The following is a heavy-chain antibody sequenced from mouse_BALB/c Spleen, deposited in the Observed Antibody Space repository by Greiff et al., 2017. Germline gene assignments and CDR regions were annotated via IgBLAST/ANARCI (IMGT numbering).Heavy chain of an antibody. Sequence: EVKLMESGGGLVQPGGSMKLSCVASGFTFSNYWMNWVRQSPEKGLEWVAEIRLKSNNYATHYAESVKGRFTISRDDSKSSVYLQMNNLRAEDTGIYYCTSINYYGSSYDPFAYWGQGTLVTVSA. CDR2: IRLKSNNYAT. J-gene: IGHJ3*01. CDR3: TSINYYGSSYDPFAY. CDR1: GFTFSNYW. V-gene: IGHV6-6*02. D-gene: IGHD1-1*01.